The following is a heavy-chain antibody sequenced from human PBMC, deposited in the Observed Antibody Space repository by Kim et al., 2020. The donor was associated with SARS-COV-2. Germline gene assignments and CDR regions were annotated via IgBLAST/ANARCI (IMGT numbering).Heavy chain of an antibody. CDR3: AREVSDDNRFYYYGMDV. CDR1: GFTVSSNY. CDR2: IYSGGST. J-gene: IGHJ6*02. Sequence: GGSLRLSCAASGFTVSSNYMSWVRQAPGKGLEWVSVIYSGGSTYYADSVKGRFTISRDNSKNTLYLQMNSLRAEDTAVYYCAREVSDDNRFYYYGMDVWGQGTTVTVSS. D-gene: IGHD1-1*01. V-gene: IGHV3-66*01.